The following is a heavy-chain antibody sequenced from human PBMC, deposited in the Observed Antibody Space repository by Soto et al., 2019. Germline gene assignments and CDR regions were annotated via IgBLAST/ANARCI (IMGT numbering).Heavy chain of an antibody. Sequence: VQLMQSGAEVKKPGSSVKVSCKASGGTFSSHSINWVRQAPGQGLEWMGGIITLFGTSNYAQNFQGRVTITADQSTSTAYMELNSLTSDDTAVYYCAREVGYGDFSAALQDWGQGTLVTVSS. CDR2: IITLFGTS. CDR3: AREVGYGDFSAALQD. D-gene: IGHD2-21*02. CDR1: GGTFSSHS. V-gene: IGHV1-69*01. J-gene: IGHJ4*02.